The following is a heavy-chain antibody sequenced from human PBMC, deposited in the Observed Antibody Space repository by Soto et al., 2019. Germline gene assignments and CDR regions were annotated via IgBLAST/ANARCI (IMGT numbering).Heavy chain of an antibody. V-gene: IGHV3-49*03. Sequence: EVQLVESGGGLVQPGRSLGLSCTASGFTFGDYAMSWFRQAPGKGLEWVGFIRSKAYGGTTEYAASVKGRFTISRDDSKSIAYLQMNSLKTEDTAVYYCTRAYSSGWYTSPDAFDIWGQGTMVTVSS. CDR1: GFTFGDYA. CDR3: TRAYSSGWYTSPDAFDI. D-gene: IGHD6-19*01. CDR2: IRSKAYGGTT. J-gene: IGHJ3*02.